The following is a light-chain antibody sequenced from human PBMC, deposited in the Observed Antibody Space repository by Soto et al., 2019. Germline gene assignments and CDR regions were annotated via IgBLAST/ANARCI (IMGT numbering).Light chain of an antibody. CDR3: QQYGSSPTWT. V-gene: IGKV3-20*01. CDR1: QSVSSTY. CDR2: DAS. J-gene: IGKJ1*01. Sequence: PGERATLSCRASQSVSSTYLVWYQQKPGQAPRLLISDASNRATGIPDRFSGSGSGTDFTLTISRLEPEDFAVYYCQQYGSSPTWTFGQGTKVDIK.